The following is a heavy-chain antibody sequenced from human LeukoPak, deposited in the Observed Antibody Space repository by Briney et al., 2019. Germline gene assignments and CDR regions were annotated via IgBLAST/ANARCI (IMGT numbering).Heavy chain of an antibody. J-gene: IGHJ6*02. D-gene: IGHD2-21*01. Sequence: GGPLRFSCAACGFTFSRDSMNWVRQAPGKRLEWVSYISTSSTTIYYADSVKGRFTISRDDAKNSLYLQMISLRDEDTAIYYCARDFRRVTASYYYGMDVWGQGTTVTVSS. CDR2: ISTSSTTI. CDR1: GFTFSRDS. V-gene: IGHV3-48*02. CDR3: ARDFRRVTASYYYGMDV.